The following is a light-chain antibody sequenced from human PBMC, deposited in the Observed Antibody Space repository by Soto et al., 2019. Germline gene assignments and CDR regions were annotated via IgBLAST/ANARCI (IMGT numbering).Light chain of an antibody. J-gene: IGLJ1*01. CDR3: SWYTTSSTRV. Sequence: QSVVTDPASVSRSPGHPVAISCTGYISYVVIYNYFSCYQQHTGKVPKLIIYEVTNRPSGVSNLFSGSKSGKTASLTRSGLQAEDEADNYCSWYTTSSTRVFATGTKVPVL. CDR2: EVT. V-gene: IGLV2-14*01. CDR1: ISYVVIYNY.